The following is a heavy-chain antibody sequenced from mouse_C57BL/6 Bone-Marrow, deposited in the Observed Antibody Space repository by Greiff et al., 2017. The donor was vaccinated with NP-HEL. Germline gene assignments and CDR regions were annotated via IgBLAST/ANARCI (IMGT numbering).Heavy chain of an antibody. D-gene: IGHD2-4*01. J-gene: IGHJ4*01. CDR1: GYTFTDYE. CDR3: TRGLRRVYYAMDY. V-gene: IGHV1-15*01. Sequence: VQLQQSGAELVRPGASVTLSCKASGYTFTDYEMHWVKQTPVHGLEWIGAIDPETGGTAYNQKFKGKAILTADKSSSTAYMELRSLTSEDSAVYYCTRGLRRVYYAMDYWGQGTSVTVSS. CDR2: IDPETGGT.